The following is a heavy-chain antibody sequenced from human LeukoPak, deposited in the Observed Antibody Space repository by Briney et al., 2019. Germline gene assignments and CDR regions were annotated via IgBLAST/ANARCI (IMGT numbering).Heavy chain of an antibody. Sequence: ESGPTLVKPTQTLTLTCTFSGFSLSTSGVGVGWIRQPPGKALEWLALIYWNDDNRYSPSLKSRLTITKDTSKNQVVLTMANMDPVDTATYYCAHPAGYYDFWSPPDYWGQGTLVTVSS. CDR2: IYWNDDN. D-gene: IGHD3-3*01. CDR3: AHPAGYYDFWSPPDY. J-gene: IGHJ4*02. CDR1: GFSLSTSGVG. V-gene: IGHV2-5*01.